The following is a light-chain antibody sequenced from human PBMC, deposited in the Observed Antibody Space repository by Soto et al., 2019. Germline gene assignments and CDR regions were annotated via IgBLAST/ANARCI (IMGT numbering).Light chain of an antibody. J-gene: IGKJ1*01. Sequence: DYQVIQSHSTLSASVGDRVTITCRASQNIYTWLAWYQQKPGIAPKLLIHKASTLESGVPSRFSGSGFGTEFTLTISGLQPEDSATYYCQQYERYSTFGQGTKVDI. CDR1: QNIYTW. CDR3: QQYERYST. V-gene: IGKV1-5*03. CDR2: KAS.